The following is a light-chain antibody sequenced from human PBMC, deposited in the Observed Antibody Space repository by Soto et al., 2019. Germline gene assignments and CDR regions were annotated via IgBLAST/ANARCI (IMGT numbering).Light chain of an antibody. J-gene: IGLJ2*01. CDR2: EVN. V-gene: IGLV2-14*01. Sequence: QSALTQPASVSGSPGQSITISCTGTSSDVGGYNYISWYQQHPGKVPKLLIYEVNNRPSGVSNRVYGSKSGNTASLTISGLQAEDEADYYCSSFTTSSTRIFGGGTKVTVL. CDR3: SSFTTSSTRI. CDR1: SSDVGGYNY.